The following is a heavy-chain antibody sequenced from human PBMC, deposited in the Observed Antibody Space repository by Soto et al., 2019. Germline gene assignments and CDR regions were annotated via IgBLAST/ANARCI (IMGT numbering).Heavy chain of an antibody. Sequence: ASVKVSCKSSGYTFTGYDMHWVRQAPGQGLEWMGWINPNSGGTNYAQKFQGWVTMTRDTSISTAYMELSRLRSDDTAVYYCARVLSGYDLGSFDYWGQGTLVTVSS. V-gene: IGHV1-2*04. D-gene: IGHD5-12*01. CDR2: INPNSGGT. J-gene: IGHJ4*02. CDR3: ARVLSGYDLGSFDY. CDR1: GYTFTGYD.